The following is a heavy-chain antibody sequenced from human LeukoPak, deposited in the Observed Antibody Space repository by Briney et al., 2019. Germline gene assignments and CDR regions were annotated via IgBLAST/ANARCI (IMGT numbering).Heavy chain of an antibody. CDR2: IFSNGHT. Sequence: GGSLRLSCTGSVLTVSRKYMLGVGQAPGKGLEWVSLIFSNGHTHYADSVKGRFTISRDTSKNTVSLQMTSLRVEDTAMYYSTRDQMNSWGQGALIPVSS. J-gene: IGHJ4*02. D-gene: IGHD5-24*01. CDR3: TRDQMNS. V-gene: IGHV3-53*01. CDR1: VLTVSRKY.